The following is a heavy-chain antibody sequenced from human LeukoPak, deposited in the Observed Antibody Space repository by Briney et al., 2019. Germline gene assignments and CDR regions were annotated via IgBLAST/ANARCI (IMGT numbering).Heavy chain of an antibody. V-gene: IGHV4-34*01. D-gene: IGHD6-6*01. CDR3: ARGYSTSDY. CDR2: INHSGST. J-gene: IGHJ4*02. Sequence: PSETPSLTCAVYGGSFSGNYWSWIRQPPGKGLEWIGEINHSGSTNYNPSLKSRVTISVDTSKKQFSLKVSPVTAADTAVYYCARGYSTSDYWGQGTLVTVSS. CDR1: GGSFSGNY.